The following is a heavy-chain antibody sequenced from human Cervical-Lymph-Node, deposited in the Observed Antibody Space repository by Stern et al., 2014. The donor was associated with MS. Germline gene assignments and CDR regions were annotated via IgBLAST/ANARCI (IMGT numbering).Heavy chain of an antibody. CDR3: ARRDYYFDY. V-gene: IGHV4-59*01. CDR1: GDSITSYY. CDR2: IYYSGST. J-gene: IGHJ4*02. Sequence: VQLVESGPGLVKPSETLSLTCTVSGDSITSYYWSWVRQPPGKGLEWIGYIYYSGSTNYNPSLRSRVTISVDTSKNQFSLRLSSVTAADTAVYYCARRDYYFDYWGQGILVTVSS.